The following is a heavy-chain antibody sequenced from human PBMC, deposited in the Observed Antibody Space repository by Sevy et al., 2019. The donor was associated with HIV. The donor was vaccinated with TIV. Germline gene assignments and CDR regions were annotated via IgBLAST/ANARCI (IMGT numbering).Heavy chain of an antibody. Sequence: SETLSLTCTVSGGSISSYYWSWIRQPAGKGLEWIGRIYTTGSTNYNPSLKSRVTMSVDRSKNQFSLKLSSVTAADTAVYYCARLLSSSWYGVHYFDYWGQGTLVTVSS. J-gene: IGHJ4*02. CDR1: GGSISSYY. CDR2: IYTTGST. D-gene: IGHD6-13*01. V-gene: IGHV4-4*07. CDR3: ARLLSSSWYGVHYFDY.